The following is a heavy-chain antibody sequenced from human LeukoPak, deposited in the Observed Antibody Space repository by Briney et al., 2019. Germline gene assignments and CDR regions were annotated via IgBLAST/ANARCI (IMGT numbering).Heavy chain of an antibody. CDR3: ARWAYDFWSGQSSYYFDY. V-gene: IGHV5-51*01. Sequence: GESLKISCQGSGYNFTTYWIGWVRQMPGKGLEWMGIIYPGDPDTRYSPSFQGQVTISADKSISTAYLQWSSLKASDTAMYYCARWAYDFWSGQSSYYFDYWGQGTLVTVSA. D-gene: IGHD3-3*01. CDR1: GYNFTTYW. CDR2: IYPGDPDT. J-gene: IGHJ4*02.